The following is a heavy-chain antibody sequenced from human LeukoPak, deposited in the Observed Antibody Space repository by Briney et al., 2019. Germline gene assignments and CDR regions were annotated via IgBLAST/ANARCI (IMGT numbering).Heavy chain of an antibody. J-gene: IGHJ3*02. Sequence: PGGSLRLSCAASGFTFSSYWMSWVRQAPGKGLECVANINQDGSKVYYVASVKGRFTISRDKAKKSLYLQMNSLRAEDTAVYYCARPIYSSSWDAFNIWGQGTMVTVSS. D-gene: IGHD6-13*01. CDR1: GFTFSSYW. CDR2: INQDGSKV. V-gene: IGHV3-7*01. CDR3: ARPIYSSSWDAFNI.